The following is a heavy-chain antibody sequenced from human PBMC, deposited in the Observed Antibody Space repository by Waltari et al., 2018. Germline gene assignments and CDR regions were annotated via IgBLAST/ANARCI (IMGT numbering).Heavy chain of an antibody. CDR3: ARDYCDRTNCHGMDV. Sequence: QVQLVESGGGVVQPGRSLRLSCEDSEFTFRSYAMHWVRQAPGKGLEWVAVISYNGRNIYYVDSVKGRFTISRDNSKKTLYMQMNSLRAEDTAVYYCARDYCDRTNCHGMDVWGQGTTVTVSS. CDR1: EFTFRSYA. V-gene: IGHV3-30*04. D-gene: IGHD3-22*01. CDR2: ISYNGRNI. J-gene: IGHJ6*02.